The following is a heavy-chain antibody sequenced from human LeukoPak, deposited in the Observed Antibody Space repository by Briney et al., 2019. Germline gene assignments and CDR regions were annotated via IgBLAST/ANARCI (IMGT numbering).Heavy chain of an antibody. CDR1: GGSISNGDYY. Sequence: SETLSLTCTVSGGSISNGDYYWSWIRQPPGKGLEWIGYIYYRGSTYYNPSLKSRVTISVDTPKNQFSLKLSSVTAADTAVYYCARETRAGVAFDYWGQGTLVTVSS. D-gene: IGHD3-10*01. CDR2: IYYRGST. CDR3: ARETRAGVAFDY. V-gene: IGHV4-30-4*01. J-gene: IGHJ4*02.